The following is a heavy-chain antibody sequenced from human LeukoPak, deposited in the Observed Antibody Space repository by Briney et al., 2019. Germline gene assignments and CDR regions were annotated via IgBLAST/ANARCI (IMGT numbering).Heavy chain of an antibody. Sequence: SETLSLTCTVSGGSINNYYWTWIRQPAGKGLEWIGRIYSSGSTNYNSYLKSRVSMSIDTSKNQFSLNLSSVTAADTALYYCARGPGMATGEAFDIWGQGTVVAVPS. J-gene: IGHJ3*02. CDR2: IYSSGST. D-gene: IGHD5-24*01. CDR1: GGSINNYY. V-gene: IGHV4-4*07. CDR3: ARGPGMATGEAFDI.